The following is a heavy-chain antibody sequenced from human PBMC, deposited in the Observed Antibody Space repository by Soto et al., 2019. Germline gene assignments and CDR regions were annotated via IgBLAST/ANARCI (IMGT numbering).Heavy chain of an antibody. V-gene: IGHV3-48*03. J-gene: IGHJ4*02. CDR2: ISSSGGSI. CDR1: GFTFSSYE. D-gene: IGHD3-9*01. CDR3: ARAPFLTGYLDY. Sequence: GESLKISCAASGFTFSSYEMNWVRQAPGKGLEWVSYISSSGGSIYYADSVKGRSTISRDNAKNSLYLQMNSLRAEDTAVYYCARAPFLTGYLDYWGQGTLVTVSS.